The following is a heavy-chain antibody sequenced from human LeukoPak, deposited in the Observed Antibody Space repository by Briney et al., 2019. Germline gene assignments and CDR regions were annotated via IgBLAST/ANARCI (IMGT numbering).Heavy chain of an antibody. Sequence: AGGSLRLSCAASGFTFSSYSMNWVRQAPGKGLEWVSSISSSSSYIYYADSVKGRSTISRDNAKNSLYLQMNSLRAEDTAVYYCASYSSSWRDAFDIWGQGTMVTVSS. CDR3: ASYSSSWRDAFDI. D-gene: IGHD6-13*01. CDR2: ISSSSSYI. J-gene: IGHJ3*02. CDR1: GFTFSSYS. V-gene: IGHV3-21*01.